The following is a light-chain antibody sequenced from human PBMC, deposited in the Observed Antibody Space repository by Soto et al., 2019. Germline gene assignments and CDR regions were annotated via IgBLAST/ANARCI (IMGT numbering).Light chain of an antibody. CDR3: SSCARNNNNL. Sequence: QSVLTQPPSASGSPGQSVTISCTGTNSDSGAYDYVYWYQQHPGKAPKVIIYEVIKRPSGVPDRFAGSKSGNTASLTVAGPQAEEEADYYCSSCARNNNNLFGGGTKLTV. V-gene: IGLV2-8*01. J-gene: IGLJ3*02. CDR2: EVI. CDR1: NSDSGAYDY.